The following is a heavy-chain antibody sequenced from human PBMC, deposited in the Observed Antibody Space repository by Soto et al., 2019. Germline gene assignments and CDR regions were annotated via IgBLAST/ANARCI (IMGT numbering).Heavy chain of an antibody. Sequence: ASVKVSCKASGYTFTGYYMHWVRRAPGQGLEWMGWINPNSGGTNYAQKFQGRVTMTRDTSISTAYMELSRLRSDDTAVYYCARDRPYYYDSSGYFRLDYWGQGTLVTVSS. CDR3: ARDRPYYYDSSGYFRLDY. V-gene: IGHV1-2*02. CDR1: GYTFTGYY. CDR2: INPNSGGT. D-gene: IGHD3-22*01. J-gene: IGHJ4*02.